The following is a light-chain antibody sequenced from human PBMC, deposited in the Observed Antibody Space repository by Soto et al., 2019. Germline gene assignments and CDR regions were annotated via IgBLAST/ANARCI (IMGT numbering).Light chain of an antibody. CDR1: SSDVGGYNF. CDR3: SSYTSSNTLGV. V-gene: IGLV2-14*01. J-gene: IGLJ2*01. Sequence: QSVLTQPASVSGSPGQSITISFTGTSSDVGGYNFVSWYQQHPGKAPKLMIYDVSNRPSGVSNRFSGPKSGNTASLTISGLQAEDEADYYCSSYTSSNTLGVFGGGTKVTVL. CDR2: DVS.